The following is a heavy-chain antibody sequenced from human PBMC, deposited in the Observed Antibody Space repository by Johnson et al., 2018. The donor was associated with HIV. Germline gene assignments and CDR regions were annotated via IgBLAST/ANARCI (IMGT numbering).Heavy chain of an antibody. Sequence: QVLLVESGGGVVQPGRSLRLSCAASGFTFSSYGMHWVRQAPGKGLEWVAVISYDGSNTYYADSVKGRFTISRDNSKNTLYLQMNSLRAEDTAVYYCARGAVQRGSWYGRAAFDIWGQGTMVTVSS. V-gene: IGHV3-30*19. J-gene: IGHJ3*02. CDR1: GFTFSSYG. CDR3: ARGAVQRGSWYGRAAFDI. D-gene: IGHD6-13*01. CDR2: ISYDGSNT.